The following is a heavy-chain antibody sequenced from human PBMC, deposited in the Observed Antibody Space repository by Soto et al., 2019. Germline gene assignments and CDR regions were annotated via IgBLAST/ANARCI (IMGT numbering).Heavy chain of an antibody. CDR2: ISAFHGHS. D-gene: IGHD1-1*01. Sequence: QVQLLQSGAEVKKPGASVKVSCKASGYTFNMYGVGWVRQAPGQGLEWMGWISAFHGHSTYAQRFQGRVTMTTDTYTSAAYMELRSLRSDDTAVYYCARADAWTGTTQFFFDYWGQGTLVTVSS. CDR1: GYTFNMYG. J-gene: IGHJ4*02. V-gene: IGHV1-18*01. CDR3: ARADAWTGTTQFFFDY.